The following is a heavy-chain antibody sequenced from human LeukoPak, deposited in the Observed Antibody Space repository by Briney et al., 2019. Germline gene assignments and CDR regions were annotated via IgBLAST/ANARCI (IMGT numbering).Heavy chain of an antibody. J-gene: IGHJ4*02. Sequence: ASVKVSRKASGYTFTSYGISWVRQAPGQGLEWMGWISAYNGNTNYAQKLQSRVTMTTDTSTSTAYMELRSLRSDDTAVYYCARDKVSTYYYDSSGYYYDYWGQGTLVTVSS. V-gene: IGHV1-18*01. CDR2: ISAYNGNT. D-gene: IGHD3-22*01. CDR1: GYTFTSYG. CDR3: ARDKVSTYYYDSSGYYYDY.